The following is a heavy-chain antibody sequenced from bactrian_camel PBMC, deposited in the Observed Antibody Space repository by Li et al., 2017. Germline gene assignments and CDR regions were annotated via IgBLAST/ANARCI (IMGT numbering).Heavy chain of an antibody. CDR3: AVATHYCWYARDVRRFPY. CDR2: RYTGDDSQ. Sequence: QVQLVESGGGSVQAGGTLRLSCVASGRTDSYNVMGWFRRVPGKEREGIAARYTGDDSQYYADSVEHRFFISKDNAKSTLTLEMYNLKPEDTAMYYCAVATHYCWYARDVRRFPYWGQGTQVTVS. CDR1: GRTDSYNV. D-gene: IGHD1*01. V-gene: IGHV3S54*01. J-gene: IGHJ4*01.